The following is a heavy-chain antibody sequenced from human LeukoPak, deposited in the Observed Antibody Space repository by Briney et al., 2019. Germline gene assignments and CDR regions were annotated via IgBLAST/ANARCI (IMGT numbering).Heavy chain of an antibody. V-gene: IGHV3-23*01. J-gene: IGHJ4*02. CDR2: ISGSGGST. CDR3: ISYYYDSSGYRERFTSWYFDY. Sequence: GGSLRLSCAASGFTFSSYAMSWVRQAPGKGLEWVSAISGSGGSTYYADSVKGRFTISRDNSKNTLYLQMNSLRAEDTAVYYCISYYYDSSGYRERFTSWYFDYWGQGTLVTVSS. CDR1: GFTFSSYA. D-gene: IGHD3-22*01.